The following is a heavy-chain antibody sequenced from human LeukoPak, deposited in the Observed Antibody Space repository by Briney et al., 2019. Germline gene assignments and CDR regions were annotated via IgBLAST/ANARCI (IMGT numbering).Heavy chain of an antibody. CDR1: GFSFSTYG. CDR2: ISTSSTTI. J-gene: IGHJ3*02. D-gene: IGHD2-15*01. V-gene: IGHV3-48*04. CDR3: ARLFCRGGSCYSGDAFDI. Sequence: GGSLRLSCAASGFSFSTYGMHWVRQAPGKGLEWVSYISTSSTTIYYADSVKGRFTISRDNAKNSLYLQMNSLRAEDTAVYYCARLFCRGGSCYSGDAFDIWGQGTMVTVSS.